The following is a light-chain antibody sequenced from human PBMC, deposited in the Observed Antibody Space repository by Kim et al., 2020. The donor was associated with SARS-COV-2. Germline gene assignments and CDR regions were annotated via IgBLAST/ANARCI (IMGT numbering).Light chain of an antibody. CDR1: QDIRNY. CDR3: QKYISAPLT. J-gene: IGKJ4*01. CDR2: DTS. V-gene: IGKV1-27*01. Sequence: DSQLTQSPSSLSASVGDRVTITCRASQDIRNYLAWYQQKPGRAPNLLIADTSTLQSGVPSRFRGRGPGTEFTLTITSLQPEDVGTYYCQKYISAPLTFGGGTKVDIK.